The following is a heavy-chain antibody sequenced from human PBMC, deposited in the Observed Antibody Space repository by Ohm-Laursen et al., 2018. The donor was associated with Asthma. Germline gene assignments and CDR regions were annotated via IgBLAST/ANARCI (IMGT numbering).Heavy chain of an antibody. D-gene: IGHD3-10*01. CDR3: LVGSGSYGGLGY. CDR1: GFTFSAYW. V-gene: IGHV3-7*01. Sequence: GSLRLSCSASGFTFSAYWMSWARQAPGKGLEWVATIKEDGSEKYYVDSVKGRITISRDNAKNSLYLQMNSLRAEDTAVYFCLVGSGSYGGLGYWGQGTLVTV. J-gene: IGHJ4*02. CDR2: IKEDGSEK.